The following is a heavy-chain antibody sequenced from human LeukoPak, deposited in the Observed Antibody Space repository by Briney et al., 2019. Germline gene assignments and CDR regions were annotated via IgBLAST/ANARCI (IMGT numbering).Heavy chain of an antibody. CDR2: IYYSGST. J-gene: IGHJ3*02. Sequence: SETLSLTCTVSGGSISSYYWSWIRQPPGKGLEWIGYIYYSGSTNYNPSLKSRVTISVDTSKNQFSLKLSSVTAADTAVYYCARLDGYGTDAFDIWGQGTMVTVSS. CDR3: ARLDGYGTDAFDI. CDR1: GGSISSYY. D-gene: IGHD5-24*01. V-gene: IGHV4-59*08.